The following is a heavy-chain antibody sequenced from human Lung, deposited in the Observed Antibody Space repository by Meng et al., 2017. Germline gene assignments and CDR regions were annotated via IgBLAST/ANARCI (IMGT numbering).Heavy chain of an antibody. CDR3: ARSQQWLDS. D-gene: IGHD6-19*01. Sequence: QVHLQQSGPGLVKPSQTLSLTCSISGDSVSSNSAAWNWIRQSQSRGLEWLGRTYYRSKWYNGYAVSVRSRITINPDTSKNQFSLQLNSVTPEDTAVYYCARSQQWLDSWGQGTLVTVSS. CDR1: GDSVSSNSAA. CDR2: TYYRSKWYN. V-gene: IGHV6-1*01. J-gene: IGHJ4*02.